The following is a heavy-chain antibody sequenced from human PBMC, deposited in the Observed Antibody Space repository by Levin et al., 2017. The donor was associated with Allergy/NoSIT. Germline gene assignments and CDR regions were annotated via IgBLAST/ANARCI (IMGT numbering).Heavy chain of an antibody. CDR1: GFTFSSHG. V-gene: IGHV3-23*01. CDR2: IGDRGSST. Sequence: PGGSLRLSCAASGFTFSSHGMSWVRQAPGKGLEWVSVIGDRGSSTFYADSVRGRFTISRDNSENTLYLQMNSLRAEDTAVYYCAKMLSDSSYAPIDYWGQGTLVTVSS. CDR3: AKMLSDSSYAPIDY. J-gene: IGHJ4*02. D-gene: IGHD6-13*01.